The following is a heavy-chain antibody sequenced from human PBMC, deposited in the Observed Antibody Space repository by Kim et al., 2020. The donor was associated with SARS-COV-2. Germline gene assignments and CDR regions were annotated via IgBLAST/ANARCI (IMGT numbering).Heavy chain of an antibody. CDR1: GFTFSSYW. CDR3: ARGRGSAWWELFY. V-gene: IGHV3-7*03. CDR2: IKQDGSES. D-gene: IGHD6-19*01. Sequence: GGSLRLSCAASGFTFSSYWVNWVRQAPGKGPEWVASIKQDGSESYHVDSVRGRFTISRDNAKNSLYLQMNSLRVEDTAVYYCARGRGSAWWELFYWGQG. J-gene: IGHJ4*02.